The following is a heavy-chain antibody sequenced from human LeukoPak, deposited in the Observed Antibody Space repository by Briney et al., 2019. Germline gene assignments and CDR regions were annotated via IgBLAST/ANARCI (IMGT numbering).Heavy chain of an antibody. J-gene: IGHJ4*02. CDR1: GYAFTGYY. Sequence: ASVKVSCEASGYAFTGYYLHWVRQAPGQGLEWMGWINPNSGGTNYAQKFQGRVTMTRDTSISTAYMELSRLRSDDTAVYYCVRDRPSYYDSSVYYRGNFDFWGQGTLVTVSS. D-gene: IGHD3-22*01. CDR2: INPNSGGT. CDR3: VRDRPSYYDSSVYYRGNFDF. V-gene: IGHV1-2*02.